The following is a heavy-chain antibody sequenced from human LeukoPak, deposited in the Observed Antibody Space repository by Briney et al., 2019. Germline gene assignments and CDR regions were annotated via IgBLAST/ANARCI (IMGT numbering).Heavy chain of an antibody. CDR2: IYHSGST. CDR3: AGDGYKTNWYFDL. J-gene: IGHJ2*01. CDR1: GFSISSGYY. V-gene: IGHV4-38-2*02. D-gene: IGHD5-24*01. Sequence: SETLSLTCTVSGFSISSGYYWGWIRLPPGKGLEWIGSIYHSGSTYYNPSLKSRVTISVDTSKNQFSLKLGSVTAADTAVYYCAGDGYKTNWYFDLWGRGTLVTVSS.